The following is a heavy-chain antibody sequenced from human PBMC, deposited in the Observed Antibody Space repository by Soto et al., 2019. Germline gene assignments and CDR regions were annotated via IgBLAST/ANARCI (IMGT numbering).Heavy chain of an antibody. D-gene: IGHD5-18*01. Sequence: SETLSVTSTASGGSISRSRYYWGWIRQPPGKGLEWIGSIYYSGSTCYNPSLKSRVTISADTSKNQFSLKLSSVTAADTAVYYCARHDRRGYSYGSPWYFDLWGRGTLVTVS. CDR2: IYYSGST. J-gene: IGHJ2*01. CDR3: ARHDRRGYSYGSPWYFDL. CDR1: GGSISRSRYY. V-gene: IGHV4-39*01.